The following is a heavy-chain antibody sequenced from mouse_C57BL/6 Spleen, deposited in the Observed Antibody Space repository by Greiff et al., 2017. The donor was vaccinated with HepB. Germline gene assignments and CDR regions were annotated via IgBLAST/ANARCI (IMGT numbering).Heavy chain of an antibody. D-gene: IGHD1-1*01. J-gene: IGHJ2*01. V-gene: IGHV1-50*01. CDR3: ARGGVITTPFDY. CDR2: IDPSDSYT. CDR1: GYTFTSYW. Sequence: QVQLKESGAELVKPGASVKLSCKASGYTFTSYWMQWVKQRPGQGLEWIGEIDPSDSYTNYNQKFKGKATLTVDTSSSTAFMLLSSLTSEDSAVYYCARGGVITTPFDYWGQGTTLTVSS.